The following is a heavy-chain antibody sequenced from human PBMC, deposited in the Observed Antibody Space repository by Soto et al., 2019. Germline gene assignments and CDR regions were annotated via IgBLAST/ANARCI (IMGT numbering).Heavy chain of an antibody. CDR3: AREWGTAMDTYNWFDP. J-gene: IGHJ5*02. Sequence: QVQLVQSGAEVKKPGASVKVSCKASGYTFTSYGISWVRQAPGQGLEWMGWISADNGNTNYAQKLQGRGTMSTDTSTSTAYMELRCLRSDDTAVYYCAREWGTAMDTYNWFDPWGQGTLVTGSS. D-gene: IGHD5-18*01. V-gene: IGHV1-18*01. CDR1: GYTFTSYG. CDR2: ISADNGNT.